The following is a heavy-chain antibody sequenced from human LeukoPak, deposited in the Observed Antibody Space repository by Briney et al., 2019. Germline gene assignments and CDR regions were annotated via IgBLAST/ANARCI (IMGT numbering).Heavy chain of an antibody. J-gene: IGHJ4*02. V-gene: IGHV4-38-2*02. CDR2: IHHSGST. D-gene: IGHD5-12*01. CDR3: ARDLRYAVGYYFDY. CDR1: GYSISSGYY. Sequence: SSETLSLTCTVSGYSISSGYYWGWIRQPPGKGLEWIGYIHHSGSTYNNPSLKSRVTISVDTSKNQFSLKLSSVTPADTAVYYCARDLRYAVGYYFDYWGQGTLVTVSS.